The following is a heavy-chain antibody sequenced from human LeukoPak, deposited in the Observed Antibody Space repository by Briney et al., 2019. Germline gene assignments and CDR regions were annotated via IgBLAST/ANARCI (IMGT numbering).Heavy chain of an antibody. CDR1: GFTFSSYS. D-gene: IGHD2-2*01. V-gene: IGHV3-48*01. J-gene: IGHJ4*02. CDR3: ARLPGYCSSTSCPWGALDY. Sequence: PGGSLRLSCAASGFTFSSYSMNWVRQAAGKGLEWVSYISSSSSTIYYADSVKGRFTISRDNAKNSLYLQMNSLRAEDTAVYYCARLPGYCSSTSCPWGALDYWGQGTLVTVSS. CDR2: ISSSSSTI.